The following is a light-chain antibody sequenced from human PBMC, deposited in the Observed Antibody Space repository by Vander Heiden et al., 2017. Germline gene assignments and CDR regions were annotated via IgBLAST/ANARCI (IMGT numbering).Light chain of an antibody. V-gene: IGKV1-5*01. Sequence: DVQMTQSPSPLSTSVEDRVTISCRASQTIHKWLAWYQQKPGKAPELLIYDASTLQSGVPSRFSGAGSGTEFTLTISSLQPDDFATYYCQQYYTCPWTFGRGTKVDI. CDR1: QTIHKW. CDR2: DAS. J-gene: IGKJ1*01. CDR3: QQYYTCPWT.